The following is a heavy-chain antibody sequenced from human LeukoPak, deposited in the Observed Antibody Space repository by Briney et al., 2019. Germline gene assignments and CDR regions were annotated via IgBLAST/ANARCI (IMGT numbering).Heavy chain of an antibody. CDR1: GFTFSSYG. D-gene: IGHD1-26*01. CDR3: ASPDPYGVGADY. J-gene: IGHJ4*02. Sequence: GGSLRLSCAASGFTFSSYGMHWVRQAPGKGLEWVAFTRYDGSNKYYADSVKGRFTISRDNSKNTLYLQMNSLRAEDTAVYYCASPDPYGVGADYWGQGTLVTVSS. CDR2: TRYDGSNK. V-gene: IGHV3-30*02.